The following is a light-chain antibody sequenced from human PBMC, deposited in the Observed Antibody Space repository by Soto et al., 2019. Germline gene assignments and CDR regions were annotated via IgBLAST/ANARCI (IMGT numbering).Light chain of an antibody. J-gene: IGLJ2*01. CDR2: SDN. CDR1: SSNIGRYT. Sequence: QSVLTQPPSASGTPGQRVTISCSGSSSNIGRYTVNWYQQLPGTAPKLLIYSDNQRPSGVPDRFSGSKSGTSASLAISGLQSADEADYYCAAWDDSLNGRVFGGGTKLTVL. V-gene: IGLV1-44*01. CDR3: AAWDDSLNGRV.